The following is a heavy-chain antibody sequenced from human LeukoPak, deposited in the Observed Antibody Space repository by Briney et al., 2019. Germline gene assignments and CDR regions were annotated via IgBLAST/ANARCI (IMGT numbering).Heavy chain of an antibody. V-gene: IGHV3-64*01. CDR1: GCTFSSYA. D-gene: IGHD3-10*01. Sequence: GGSLRLSCAASGCTFSSYAMHWVRQAPGKGLESVSAISSNGGSTYYANSVKGRFTISRDNSKNTLYLQMGSLRAEDMAVYYCARSPGEVVNPEYAFDIWGQGTMVTVSS. J-gene: IGHJ3*02. CDR3: ARSPGEVVNPEYAFDI. CDR2: ISSNGGST.